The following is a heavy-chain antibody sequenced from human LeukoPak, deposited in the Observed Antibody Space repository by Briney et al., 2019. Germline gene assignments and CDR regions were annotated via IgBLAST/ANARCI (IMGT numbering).Heavy chain of an antibody. D-gene: IGHD3-9*01. V-gene: IGHV4-59*08. Sequence: SETLSLTCTVSGVSISSYYWSWIRQPPGKGLEWFGYIYYSGSTNYNPSLKSRATISVDTSKNQFSLKLSSVTAADTAVYYCARRKNYDILTGAFDYWGQGTLVTVSS. CDR3: ARRKNYDILTGAFDY. J-gene: IGHJ4*02. CDR1: GVSISSYY. CDR2: IYYSGST.